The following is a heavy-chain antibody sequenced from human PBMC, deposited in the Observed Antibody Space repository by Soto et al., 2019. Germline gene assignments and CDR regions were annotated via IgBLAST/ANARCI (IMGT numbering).Heavy chain of an antibody. CDR2: ISASGGST. J-gene: IGHJ4*02. CDR3: AKGGRGGSGLSDY. D-gene: IGHD6-19*01. Sequence: ESGGGLVQPGGSLRLSCAASGFTFSSYAMSWVRQAPGKGLEWVSIISASGGSTYYADSVKGRFTISRDNSKNTLYLQMNSLRAEDTAIYYCAKGGRGGSGLSDYWGQGTLVTVSS. V-gene: IGHV3-23*01. CDR1: GFTFSSYA.